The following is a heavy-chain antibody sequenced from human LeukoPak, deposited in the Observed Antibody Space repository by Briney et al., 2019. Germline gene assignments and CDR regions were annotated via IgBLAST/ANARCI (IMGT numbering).Heavy chain of an antibody. D-gene: IGHD4-17*01. V-gene: IGHV3-23*01. J-gene: IGHJ6*02. Sequence: TGGSLRLSCAASGFTFSSYWMSWVRQAPGKGLEWVSAISGSGGSTYYADSVKGRFTISRDNSKNTLYLQMNSLRAEDTAVYYCARYGDPTYYYYYSMDVWGQGTTVTVSS. CDR2: ISGSGGST. CDR3: ARYGDPTYYYYYSMDV. CDR1: GFTFSSYW.